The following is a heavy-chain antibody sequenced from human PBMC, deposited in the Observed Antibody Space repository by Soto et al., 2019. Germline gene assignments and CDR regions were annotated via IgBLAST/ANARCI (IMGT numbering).Heavy chain of an antibody. D-gene: IGHD4-4*01. CDR1: GSTFTTYT. CDR2: INAGNGDT. Sequence: QVQLVQSGAEEKKPGASVKVSCKASGSTFTTYTMQWVRQAPGQRLEWMGWINAGNGDTKYSQKFQGRVTITRDTSASTAYMELSSLRSEDTAVYYCARDYSGDQYFDYWGQGTLVTVSS. V-gene: IGHV1-3*05. J-gene: IGHJ4*02. CDR3: ARDYSGDQYFDY.